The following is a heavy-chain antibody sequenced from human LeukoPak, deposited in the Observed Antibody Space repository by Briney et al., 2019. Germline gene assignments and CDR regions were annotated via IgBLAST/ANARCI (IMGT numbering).Heavy chain of an antibody. V-gene: IGHV3-7*01. CDR2: IKQDGSEK. CDR3: ARAPSEIGGYYPEYFRH. CDR1: GFTFESYW. Sequence: TGGSLRLSCAASGFTFESYWMSWVRQAPGKGLEWVANIKQDGSEKHYVDSVKGRFTISRDNAKNSLYLQMNSLRAEDTGVYYCARAPSEIGGYYPEYFRHWGKGTLVTVSS. D-gene: IGHD3-22*01. J-gene: IGHJ1*01.